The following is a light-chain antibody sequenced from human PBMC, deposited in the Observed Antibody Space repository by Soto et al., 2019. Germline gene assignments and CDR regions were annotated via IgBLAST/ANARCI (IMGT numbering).Light chain of an antibody. CDR2: TAS. CDR3: QQSYTTPWT. Sequence: DIPMTQSPSSLSASVGARVTITCRASQSIANFLNWYQKKPGRAPKLLIHTASSLQTGVPSTFSGTGSGTDFTLTITSLQPEDIATYYCQQSYTTPWTFGQGTKVEIK. V-gene: IGKV1-39*01. J-gene: IGKJ1*01. CDR1: QSIANF.